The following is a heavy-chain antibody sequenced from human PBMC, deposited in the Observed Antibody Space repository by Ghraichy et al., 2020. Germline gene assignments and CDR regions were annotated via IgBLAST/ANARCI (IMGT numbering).Heavy chain of an antibody. CDR1: GFIFSSYA. V-gene: IGHV3-30*03. D-gene: IGHD3-9*01. CDR2: ISFDGSNK. J-gene: IGHJ6*02. Sequence: GGSLRLSCAASGFIFSSYAMHWVRQAPGKGLVWVASISFDGSNKYYGDSVKGRFTISRDNSKKTVYLQMNSLTAEDTAVYYCNVEAVDSEDYYYGMDVWGQGTTVTVSS. CDR3: NVEAVDSEDYYYGMDV.